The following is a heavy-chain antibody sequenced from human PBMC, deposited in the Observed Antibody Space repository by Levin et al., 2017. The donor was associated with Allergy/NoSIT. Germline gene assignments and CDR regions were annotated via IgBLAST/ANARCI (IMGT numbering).Heavy chain of an antibody. CDR1: GFTFSAYS. CDR2: ISSSSSTI. J-gene: IGHJ4*02. Sequence: GGSLRLSCAASGFTFSAYSMNWVRQAPGKGLEWVSYISSSSSTIYSADSVKARFSISRDNVKNLLYLDMNSLRAEDTAVYYCVTDESGDEEFDYWGQGTLVTVSS. V-gene: IGHV3-48*01. D-gene: IGHD7-27*01. CDR3: VTDESGDEEFDY.